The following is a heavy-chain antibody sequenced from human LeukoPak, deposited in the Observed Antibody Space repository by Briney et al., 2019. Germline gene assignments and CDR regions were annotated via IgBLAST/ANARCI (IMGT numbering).Heavy chain of an antibody. V-gene: IGHV3-23*01. J-gene: IGHJ5*02. Sequence: PGGSLRLSCAASGFTFSSNAMSWVRQAPGKGLEWVSAISGSGGSTYYADSVKGRFTISRDNSKNTLYLQMNSLTAEDTAVYYCAKLGIVVVVAATTWFDTGGQGTLATVS. CDR3: AKLGIVVVVAATTWFDT. CDR1: GFTFSSNA. CDR2: ISGSGGST. D-gene: IGHD2-15*01.